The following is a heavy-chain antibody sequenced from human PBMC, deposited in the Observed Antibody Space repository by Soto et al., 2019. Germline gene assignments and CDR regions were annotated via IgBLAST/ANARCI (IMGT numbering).Heavy chain of an antibody. J-gene: IGHJ3*02. CDR2: ISSSSSYI. CDR3: ASYCSSTSCYGDAFDI. CDR1: GFTFSSYS. Sequence: GGSLRLSCAASGFTFSSYSMNWVRQAPGKGLEWVSSISSSSSYIYYADSVKGRFTISRDNAKNSLYLQMNSLRAEDTAVYYCASYCSSTSCYGDAFDIWGQGTMVTVSS. V-gene: IGHV3-21*01. D-gene: IGHD2-2*01.